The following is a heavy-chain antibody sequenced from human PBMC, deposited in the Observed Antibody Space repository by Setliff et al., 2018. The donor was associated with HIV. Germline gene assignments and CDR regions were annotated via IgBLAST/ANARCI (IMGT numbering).Heavy chain of an antibody. D-gene: IGHD3-16*02. CDR2: FYETGHT. Sequence: PSETLSLTCTVPGVFFSSDYYWGWIRRSPGKGLEWIGSFYETGHTYYNPSLTSRVVITLKTSKNHLSLKLRSVTAGGTAVYYCARESLHVGGLSSNPGASDIWGQGTMVTVSS. V-gene: IGHV4-38-2*02. J-gene: IGHJ3*02. CDR1: GVFFSSDYY. CDR3: ARESLHVGGLSSNPGASDI.